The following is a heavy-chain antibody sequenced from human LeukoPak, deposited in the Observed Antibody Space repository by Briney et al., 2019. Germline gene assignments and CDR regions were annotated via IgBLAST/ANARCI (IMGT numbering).Heavy chain of an antibody. Sequence: GGSLRLSCAASGVTVGNNYMNWVRQAPGKGLEWISLIYSGGSTHYADSVKGRFTISRDNAKNTLYLEMNSLRAEDTAVYYCVRDFAVKVAAYNWFDPWGQGTLVTVSS. CDR1: GVTVGNNY. D-gene: IGHD6-19*01. CDR3: VRDFAVKVAAYNWFDP. CDR2: IYSGGST. V-gene: IGHV3-66*01. J-gene: IGHJ5*02.